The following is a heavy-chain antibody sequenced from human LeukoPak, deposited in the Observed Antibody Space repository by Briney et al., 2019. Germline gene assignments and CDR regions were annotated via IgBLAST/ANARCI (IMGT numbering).Heavy chain of an antibody. Sequence: ASVKVSCKASGYTFTSYYMHWVRQAPGQGLVWMGIINPSGGSTSYAQKFQGRVTMTRDTSTSTVYMELSSLRSEDTDVYYCERDRRKSLRFDYWGQGTLVTVSS. CDR2: INPSGGST. CDR1: GYTFTSYY. CDR3: ERDRRKSLRFDY. J-gene: IGHJ4*02. V-gene: IGHV1-46*01. D-gene: IGHD6-6*01.